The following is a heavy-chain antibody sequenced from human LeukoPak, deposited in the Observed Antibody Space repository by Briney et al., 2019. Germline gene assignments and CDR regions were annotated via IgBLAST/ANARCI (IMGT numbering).Heavy chain of an antibody. Sequence: AAVKDSCKASGYTFTSYGISWVRPAPGQGLEWMGWISAYNGNTNYAQKLQGRVTMTTDTSTRTAYMELRSLRSDDTAVYYCARDYDFWSGYKNWFDPWGQGTLVTVSS. D-gene: IGHD3-3*01. V-gene: IGHV1-18*01. CDR1: GYTFTSYG. J-gene: IGHJ5*02. CDR2: ISAYNGNT. CDR3: ARDYDFWSGYKNWFDP.